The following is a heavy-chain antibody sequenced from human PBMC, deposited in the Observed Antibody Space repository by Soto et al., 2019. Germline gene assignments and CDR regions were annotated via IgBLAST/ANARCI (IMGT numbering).Heavy chain of an antibody. J-gene: IGHJ4*02. CDR2: IYYSGST. CDR3: ASTPYCTNGVCYTGPLDY. Sequence: PSETLSLTCTVSGGSISSGDYYWSWIRQPPGKGLEWIGYIYYSGSTYYNPSLKSRVTISVDTSKNQFSLKLSSVTAADTAVYYCASTPYCTNGVCYTGPLDYWGQGTLVTVSS. CDR1: GGSISSGDYY. V-gene: IGHV4-30-4*01. D-gene: IGHD2-8*01.